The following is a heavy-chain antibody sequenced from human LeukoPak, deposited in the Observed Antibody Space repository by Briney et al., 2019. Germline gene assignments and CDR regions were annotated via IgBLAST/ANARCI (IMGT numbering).Heavy chain of an antibody. CDR3: ARESHGSANYYGSGSYYNFAY. D-gene: IGHD3-10*01. CDR2: INPSGGST. J-gene: IGHJ4*02. Sequence: GASVKVSCKASGYTFTSCYMHWVRQAPGQGLEWMGIINPSGGSTSYAQKFQGRVTMTRDTSTSTVYMELSSLRSEDTAVYYCARESHGSANYYGSGSYYNFAYWGQGTLVTVSS. V-gene: IGHV1-46*01. CDR1: GYTFTSCY.